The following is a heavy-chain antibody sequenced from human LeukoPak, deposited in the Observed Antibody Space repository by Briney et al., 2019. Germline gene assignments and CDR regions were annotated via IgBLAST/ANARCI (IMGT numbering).Heavy chain of an antibody. J-gene: IGHJ2*01. D-gene: IGHD3-22*01. V-gene: IGHV3-11*01. CDR2: ISSSGSTI. CDR3: VRVIYYDSSGYYSVGGYWYFDL. Sequence: GGSLRLSCVASGFTFSDYYMSWIRQAPEKGLEWVSYISSSGSTIYYADSVKGRFTISRDNAKNSLYLQMNSLRAEDTAVYYCVRVIYYDSSGYYSVGGYWYFDLWGRGTLVTVSS. CDR1: GFTFSDYY.